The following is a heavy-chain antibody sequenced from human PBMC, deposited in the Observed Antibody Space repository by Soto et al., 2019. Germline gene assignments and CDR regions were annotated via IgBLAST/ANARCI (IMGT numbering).Heavy chain of an antibody. CDR1: GFTFSNAW. V-gene: IGHV3-15*05. CDR2: IKSKANGGTA. D-gene: IGHD3-3*01. J-gene: IGHJ4*02. CDR3: ATDPWAIFGVGALPSRKVDS. Sequence: EVQLVESGGGLVKPGGSLRLSCAASGFTFSNAWMSWVRQAPGKGLEWVGHIKSKANGGTADYAAPVKGRFTISRDDSKNTLYLQMTSLKPEDTAVYYCATDPWAIFGVGALPSRKVDSWGQGTLVTVSS.